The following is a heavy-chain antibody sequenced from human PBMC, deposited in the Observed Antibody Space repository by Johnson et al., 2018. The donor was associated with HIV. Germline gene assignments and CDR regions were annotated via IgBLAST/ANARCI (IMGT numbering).Heavy chain of an antibody. D-gene: IGHD2/OR15-2a*01. CDR2: IRYDGSST. Sequence: QVQLVESGGGEVQPGGSLRLSCAASRFTFNSYDMNWVRQAPGKGLEWVAFIRYDGSSTYYRDSVKGRFTISRDNSKNTLYLQMNSLRTEDTAVYYCATEYFDIWGQGTMVTVSS. CDR1: RFTFNSYD. J-gene: IGHJ3*02. V-gene: IGHV3-30*02. CDR3: ATEYFDI.